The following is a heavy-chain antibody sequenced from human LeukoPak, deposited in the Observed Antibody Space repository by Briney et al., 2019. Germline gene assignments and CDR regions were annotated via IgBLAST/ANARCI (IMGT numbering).Heavy chain of an antibody. J-gene: IGHJ4*02. D-gene: IGHD6-13*01. CDR1: GGTFSSYA. Sequence: ASVKVSCKASGGTFSSYAISWVRQAPGQGLEWMGRIIPILGIANYAQKFQGRVTITADKSTSTAYMELSSLRSEDTAVYYCAREVGRSSWYRFFDYWGQGTLVTVSS. V-gene: IGHV1-69*04. CDR3: AREVGRSSWYRFFDY. CDR2: IIPILGIA.